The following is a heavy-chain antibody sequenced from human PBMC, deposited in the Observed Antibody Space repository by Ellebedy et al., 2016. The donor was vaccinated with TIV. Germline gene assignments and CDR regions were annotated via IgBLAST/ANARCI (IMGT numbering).Heavy chain of an antibody. CDR3: ARDGYSYGGRYFGY. CDR2: IYDTGST. J-gene: IGHJ4*02. CDR1: GGSISSYY. Sequence: GSLRLSCTVSGGSISSYYWSWIRQPPGKGLEWIGYIYDTGSTNYNPSLKSRVSVSVDTSKNQFSLKLRSVTAADPAVYYCARDGYSYGGRYFGYWGQGTLVTVSS. D-gene: IGHD5-18*01. V-gene: IGHV4-59*12.